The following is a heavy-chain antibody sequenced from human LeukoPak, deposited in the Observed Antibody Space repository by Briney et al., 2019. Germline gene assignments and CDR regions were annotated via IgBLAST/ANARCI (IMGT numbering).Heavy chain of an antibody. CDR1: GFSYSVYS. CDR2: ISSRSYT. CDR3: ASYGGFTSATLVDLL. Sequence: GGSLRLSCAACGFSYSVYSMNWVRQAPGKGLEWVASISSRSYTDYADSVRGRFTISRDNAKNSLFLQMNSLRAEDTAVYYCASYGGFTSATLVDLLWGQGTLVTVSS. D-gene: IGHD2/OR15-2a*01. J-gene: IGHJ4*02. V-gene: IGHV3-69-1*01.